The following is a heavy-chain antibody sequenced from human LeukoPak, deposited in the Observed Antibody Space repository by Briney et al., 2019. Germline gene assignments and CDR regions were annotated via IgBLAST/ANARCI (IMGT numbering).Heavy chain of an antibody. V-gene: IGHV3-20*04. J-gene: IGHJ4*02. Sequence: GGSLRLSCAASGFTFSAHYMDWVRQIPGKGLEWVSGINWNGGSTGYADSVKGRFTISRDNAKNSLYLQMNSLRAEDTALYYCARGLRYFDWLLDYWGQGTLVTVSS. CDR2: INWNGGST. D-gene: IGHD3-9*01. CDR3: ARGLRYFDWLLDY. CDR1: GFTFSAHY.